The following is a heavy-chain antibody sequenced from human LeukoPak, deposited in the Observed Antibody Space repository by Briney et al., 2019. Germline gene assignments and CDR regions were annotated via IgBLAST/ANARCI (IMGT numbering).Heavy chain of an antibody. Sequence: QSGGSLRLSCAASGFTVSRNYMSWVRQAPGKGLEWVSVIYSGGDTRYADSVKGRFTISRDISKNTLYLQMNSLRAEDTAVYYCARVREPGYQARDAFDIWGQGTMVTVSS. CDR2: IYSGGDT. V-gene: IGHV3-53*01. J-gene: IGHJ3*02. CDR1: GFTVSRNY. CDR3: ARVREPGYQARDAFDI. D-gene: IGHD1-14*01.